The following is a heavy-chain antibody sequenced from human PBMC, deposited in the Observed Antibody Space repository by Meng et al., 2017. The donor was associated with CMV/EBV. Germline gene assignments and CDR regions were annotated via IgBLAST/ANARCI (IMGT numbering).Heavy chain of an antibody. CDR1: GYTFTGYY. Sequence: ASVKVSCKASGYTFTGYYMHWVRQAPGQGLEWMGWINPNSGGTNYAQKFQGRVTMTRDTSISTADMELSRLRSDDTAVYYCARLRVVPAATYDYWGQGTLVTVSS. CDR3: ARLRVVPAATYDY. D-gene: IGHD2-2*01. CDR2: INPNSGGT. J-gene: IGHJ4*02. V-gene: IGHV1-2*02.